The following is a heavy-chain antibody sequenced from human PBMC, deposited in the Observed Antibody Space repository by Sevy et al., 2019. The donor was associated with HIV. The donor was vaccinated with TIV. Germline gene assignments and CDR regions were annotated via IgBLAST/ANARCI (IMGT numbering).Heavy chain of an antibody. V-gene: IGHV1-2*02. Sequence: ASVKVSCKASGYTFSDYYIHWVRQAPGQGLEWMGWINPNSGGTNYAQKFQGRVTMTRDTSITTAYMELSRMRSDDTAVYYCARRSAYRFYGMDVWGQGTTVTVSS. CDR2: INPNSGGT. D-gene: IGHD3-16*01. J-gene: IGHJ6*02. CDR3: ARRSAYRFYGMDV. CDR1: GYTFSDYY.